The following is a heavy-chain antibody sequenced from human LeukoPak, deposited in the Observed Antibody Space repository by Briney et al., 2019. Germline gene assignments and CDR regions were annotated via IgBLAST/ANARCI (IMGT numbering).Heavy chain of an antibody. CDR3: ARDRSYDILTGYLTNTFDY. Sequence: ASVKVSCKASGYTFTSYYMHWVRQAPGQGLEWMGIINPSGGSTSYAQKLQGRVTMTTDTSTSTAYMELRSLRSDDTAVYYCARDRSYDILTGYLTNTFDYWGQGTLVTVSS. D-gene: IGHD3-9*01. CDR2: INPSGGST. CDR1: GYTFTSYY. J-gene: IGHJ4*02. V-gene: IGHV1-46*01.